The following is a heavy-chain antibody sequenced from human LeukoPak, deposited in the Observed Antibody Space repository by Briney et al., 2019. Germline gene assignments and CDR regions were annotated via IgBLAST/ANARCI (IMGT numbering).Heavy chain of an antibody. CDR1: GDPINSYY. J-gene: IGHJ3*02. CDR2: IYYSGRT. V-gene: IGHV4-59*01. Sequence: SETLSLPCTVSGDPINSYYWNWIRQSPGKGVEWIRYIYYSGRTDYNPSLKSRVTISVDTSKHQFSMKLKSVTAADTAVYFCARGRWLPNAFDIWGQGTMVTVFS. D-gene: IGHD5-24*01. CDR3: ARGRWLPNAFDI.